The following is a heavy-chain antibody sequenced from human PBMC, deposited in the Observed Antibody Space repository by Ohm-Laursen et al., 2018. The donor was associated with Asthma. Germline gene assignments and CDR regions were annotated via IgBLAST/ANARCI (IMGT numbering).Heavy chain of an antibody. CDR1: PFSVSDNF. V-gene: IGHV3-53*01. CDR2: IYRGGST. Sequence: SLRLSCAASPFSVSDNFMSWVRQAPGKGLEWVSVIYRGGSTYYADSVKGRFTISRDNSKNTLYLQMNSLRAEDTAVYYCAKDRVYGDGLLAYDYWGQGTLVTVSP. D-gene: IGHD2-8*01. J-gene: IGHJ4*02. CDR3: AKDRVYGDGLLAYDY.